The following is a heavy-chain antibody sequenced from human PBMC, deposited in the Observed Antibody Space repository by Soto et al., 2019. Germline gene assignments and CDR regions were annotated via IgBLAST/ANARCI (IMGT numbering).Heavy chain of an antibody. CDR3: AKNSHKYSSSSVFDY. CDR1: GFTFSSYA. J-gene: IGHJ4*02. Sequence: EVQLLESGGGLVQPGGSLRLSCAASGFTFSSYAMSWVRQAPGKGLEWVSAISGSGGSTHYADSVKGRFTISRDNSKNTLYLQMNSLRAEDTAVYYCAKNSHKYSSSSVFDYWGQGTLVTVSS. D-gene: IGHD6-6*01. CDR2: ISGSGGST. V-gene: IGHV3-23*01.